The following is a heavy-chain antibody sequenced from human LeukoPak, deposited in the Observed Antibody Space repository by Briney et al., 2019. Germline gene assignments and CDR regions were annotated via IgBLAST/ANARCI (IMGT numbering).Heavy chain of an antibody. CDR1: GFTFSSYA. CDR2: ISGSGGST. J-gene: IGHJ4*02. Sequence: GGSLRLACAASGFTFSSYAMSWVRQAPGKGLEWVSAISGSGGSTYYADSVKGRFTISRDNSKNTLYLQMNSLRAEDTAVYYCARYYDSSGYPDYWGQGTLVTVSS. V-gene: IGHV3-23*01. D-gene: IGHD3-22*01. CDR3: ARYYDSSGYPDY.